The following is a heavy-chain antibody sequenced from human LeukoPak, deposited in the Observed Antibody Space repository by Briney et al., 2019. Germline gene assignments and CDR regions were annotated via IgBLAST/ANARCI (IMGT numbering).Heavy chain of an antibody. V-gene: IGHV3-30*04. CDR2: ISYDGSNK. Sequence: GRSLRLSCAASGFTFSSYAMHWVRQAPGKGLEWVAVISYDGSNKYSADSVKGRFTISRDNSKNALYLQMNSLRAEDTALYYCAKHRQYNFFSWGQGTLVTVSS. CDR1: GFTFSSYA. J-gene: IGHJ5*02. CDR3: AKHRQYNFFS. D-gene: IGHD3-3*01.